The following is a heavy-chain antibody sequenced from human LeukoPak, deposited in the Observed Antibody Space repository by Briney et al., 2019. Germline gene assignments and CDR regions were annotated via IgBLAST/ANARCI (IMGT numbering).Heavy chain of an antibody. V-gene: IGHV3-66*01. CDR2: MYSGGST. CDR1: GFTVGSNY. J-gene: IGHJ5*02. CDR3: ARGEYNWNDLHL. D-gene: IGHD1-20*01. Sequence: GGSLRLSCAASGFTVGSNYMSWVRQAPGRGLEWVSVMYSGGSTYYADSEKGRFTISRDNSKNTLYLQMTSLRAEDTAVYYCARGEYNWNDLHLWGQGTLVTVSS.